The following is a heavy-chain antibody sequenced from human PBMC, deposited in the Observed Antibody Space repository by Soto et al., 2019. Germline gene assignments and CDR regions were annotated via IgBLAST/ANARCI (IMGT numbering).Heavy chain of an antibody. J-gene: IGHJ6*02. V-gene: IGHV4-31*03. Sequence: ASETLSLTCTVSGGSISSGYYWSWIRQYPGKGLEWIGYIYYSGNTYYNPSLKSRVSISLDTSKSQFSLKLDSVTAADTAVYYCARDAPVELRVPNSVDVWGQGTTVTVSS. CDR3: ARDAPVELRVPNSVDV. D-gene: IGHD3-16*01. CDR1: GGSISSGYY. CDR2: IYYSGNT.